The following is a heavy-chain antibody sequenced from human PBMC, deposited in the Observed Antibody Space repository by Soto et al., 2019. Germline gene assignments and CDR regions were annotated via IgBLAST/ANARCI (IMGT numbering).Heavy chain of an antibody. D-gene: IGHD3-16*01. J-gene: IGHJ6*02. CDR2: INAYNGNT. Sequence: QVQLVQSGAEVKNPGASVKVSCKASGYRFTSYGIGWVRQAPGQGLEWMGWINAYNGNTNYAQNLQGRVTLTTDTXXSTAYMELRSLRSNDPAVYYCAMVDVYVTPSPQDVWGQGTTVTVSS. CDR1: GYRFTSYG. V-gene: IGHV1-18*01. CDR3: AMVDVYVTPSPQDV.